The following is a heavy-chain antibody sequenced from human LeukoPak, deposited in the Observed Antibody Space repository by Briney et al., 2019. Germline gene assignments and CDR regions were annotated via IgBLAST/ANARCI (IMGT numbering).Heavy chain of an antibody. V-gene: IGHV3-30*03. J-gene: IGHJ3*02. CDR2: ISYDGSNK. Sequence: GGTLRLSCATSGFTFSRYGMSWVRQAPGKGLEWVAVISYDGSNKYYSDSVKGRFTISRDKFQNTLFLQMNSLRAEDTALFYCARDLRMFATSDVFDIWGQGTMVTVSS. CDR3: ARDLRMFATSDVFDI. D-gene: IGHD2-8*01. CDR1: GFTFSRYG.